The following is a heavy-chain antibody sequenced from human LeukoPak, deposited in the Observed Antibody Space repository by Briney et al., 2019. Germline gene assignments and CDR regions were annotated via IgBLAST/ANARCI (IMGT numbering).Heavy chain of an antibody. CDR1: GGSISSGGYS. Sequence: SQTLSLTCAVSGGSISSGGYSWSWIRQPPGKGLEWIGYIYHSGSTYYNPSLKSRVTISVDRSKNQFSLKLSSVTAADTAVYYCAREGIAVAGTSPYYYYYGMDVWGQGTTVTVSS. V-gene: IGHV4-30-2*01. CDR3: AREGIAVAGTSPYYYYYGMDV. J-gene: IGHJ6*02. CDR2: IYHSGST. D-gene: IGHD6-19*01.